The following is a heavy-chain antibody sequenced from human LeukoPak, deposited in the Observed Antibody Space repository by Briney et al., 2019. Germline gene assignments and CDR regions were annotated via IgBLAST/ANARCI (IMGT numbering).Heavy chain of an antibody. CDR2: ISSSSSSYI. CDR3: ARDGRTAALHYYYYMDV. Sequence: PGGSLRLSCAASGFTFNTYNMNWVRQAPGKGLEWVSSISSSSSSYIYYADSVKGRFTISRDNAKNSLYLQMNSLRAEDTAVYYCARDGRTAALHYYYYMDVWGKGTTVTVSS. D-gene: IGHD6-6*01. J-gene: IGHJ6*03. CDR1: GFTFNTYN. V-gene: IGHV3-21*01.